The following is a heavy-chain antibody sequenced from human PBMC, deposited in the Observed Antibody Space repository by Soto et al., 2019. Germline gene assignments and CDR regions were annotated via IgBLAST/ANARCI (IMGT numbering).Heavy chain of an antibody. D-gene: IGHD4-17*01. CDR1: GGSISSYY. CDR2: IYNSGST. V-gene: IGHV4-59*01. CDR3: AYGESRGPFDS. Sequence: QVQLQESGPGLVRPSETLSLTCTVSGGSISSYYWSWIRQPPGKGLEWIGYIYNSGSTNYNPYLQSRVTISVDTSKNQFSLKLSSVTAADTAVYYCAYGESRGPFDSWGQGTLVTVSS. J-gene: IGHJ4*02.